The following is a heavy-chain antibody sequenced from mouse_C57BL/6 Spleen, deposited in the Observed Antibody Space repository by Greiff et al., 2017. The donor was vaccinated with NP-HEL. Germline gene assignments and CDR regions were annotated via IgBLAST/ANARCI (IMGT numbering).Heavy chain of an antibody. CDR1: GYTFTDYY. V-gene: IGHV1-19*01. CDR3: ARGGLLRYHAMDY. J-gene: IGHJ4*01. D-gene: IGHD1-1*01. Sequence: VQLQQSGPVLVKPGASVKMSCKASGYTFTDYYMNWVKQSPGKSLEWIGVINPYNGGTSYNQKFKGKATLTVDKSSSTAYMELNSLTSEDSAVYYGARGGLLRYHAMDYWGQGTSVTVAS. CDR2: INPYNGGT.